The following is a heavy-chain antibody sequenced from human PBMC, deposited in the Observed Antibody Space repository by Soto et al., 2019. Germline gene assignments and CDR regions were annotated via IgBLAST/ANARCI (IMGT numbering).Heavy chain of an antibody. D-gene: IGHD2-8*02. J-gene: IGHJ4*02. CDR2: INHSGST. CDR1: GGSISSSSYY. CDR3: ARDKITGLFDY. Sequence: PSXTLSLTCTVSGGSISSSSYYWCWIRQPPGTGLEWIGEINHSGSTNYNPSLKSRVTISVDTSKNQFSLKLTSVTAADTAVYYCARDKITGLFDYWGQGTLVTVSS. V-gene: IGHV4-39*07.